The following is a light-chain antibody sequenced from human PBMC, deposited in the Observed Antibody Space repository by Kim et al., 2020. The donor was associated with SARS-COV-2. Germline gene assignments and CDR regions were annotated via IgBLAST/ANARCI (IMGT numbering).Light chain of an antibody. CDR2: LSS. Sequence: GGAAALPSRASQRVSSGVSWYRYKHGRTPAPLLPLSSTWATGIPSRFSVSGSGTDSPLTITSLQSEDFAVSYCQHYDGWHPLLSFGGGTKVDIK. CDR1: QRVSSG. J-gene: IGKJ4*01. CDR3: QHYDGWHPLLS. V-gene: IGKV3-15*01.